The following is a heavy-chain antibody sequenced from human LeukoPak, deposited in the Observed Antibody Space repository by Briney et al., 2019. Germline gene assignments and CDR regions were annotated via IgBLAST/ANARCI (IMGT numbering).Heavy chain of an antibody. Sequence: SVTLSLTCTVSGASISSNNYYWVWIRQPPGKGLEWIASIYDGGSAYSNPSLNSRVTISVDTSENQFSLKVRSVTAADTAVYYCARQVKVIPATTLDYWGQGTLVT. J-gene: IGHJ4*02. CDR1: GASISSNNYY. CDR3: ARQVKVIPATTLDY. CDR2: IYDGGSA. D-gene: IGHD1-26*01. V-gene: IGHV4-39*01.